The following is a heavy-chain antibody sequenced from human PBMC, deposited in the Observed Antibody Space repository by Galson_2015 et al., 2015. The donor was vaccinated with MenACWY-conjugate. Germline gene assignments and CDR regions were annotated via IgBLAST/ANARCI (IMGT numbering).Heavy chain of an antibody. V-gene: IGHV3-23*01. CDR2: ISGGGDNT. J-gene: IGHJ4*02. D-gene: IGHD4-17*01. Sequence: SLRLSCAASGFTFSSYAMSWVRQTPGKRLEWVSGISGGGDNTYYADSVKGRFTISRDNSKNTLYLQMNSLRGEDTAIYYCAKDKNHGDYGDFDYWGQGTLVIVSS. CDR3: AKDKNHGDYGDFDY. CDR1: GFTFSSYA.